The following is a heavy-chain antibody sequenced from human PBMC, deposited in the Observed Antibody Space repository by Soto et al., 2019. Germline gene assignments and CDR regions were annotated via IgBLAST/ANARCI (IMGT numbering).Heavy chain of an antibody. Sequence: SVKVSCKASGFTFTSSAVQWVRQARGQRLEWIGWIAVGSGNTNYAQKFQERVTITRDMSTRTAYMELSSLRSEDTAVYYCAGGEWLSLHKYYYYGMDVWGQGTTVTVSS. J-gene: IGHJ6*02. CDR3: AGGEWLSLHKYYYYGMDV. CDR2: IAVGSGNT. D-gene: IGHD3-3*01. V-gene: IGHV1-58*01. CDR1: GFTFTSSA.